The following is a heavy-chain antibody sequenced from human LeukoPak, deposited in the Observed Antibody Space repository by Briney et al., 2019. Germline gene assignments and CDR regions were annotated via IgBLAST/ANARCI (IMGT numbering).Heavy chain of an antibody. J-gene: IGHJ4*02. V-gene: IGHV4-59*01. CDR2: IYYSGST. Sequence: PSETLSLTCTVSGGSISSYYWSWIRQPPGKGLEWIGYIYYSGSTNYNPSPKSRVTISVDTSKNQFSLKLSSVTAADTAVYYCAKGRDGTSPFDYWGQGTLVTVSS. CDR3: AKGRDGTSPFDY. D-gene: IGHD5-24*01. CDR1: GGSISSYY.